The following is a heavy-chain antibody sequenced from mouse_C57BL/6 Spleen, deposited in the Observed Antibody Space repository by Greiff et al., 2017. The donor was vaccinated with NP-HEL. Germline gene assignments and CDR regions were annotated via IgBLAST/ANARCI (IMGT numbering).Heavy chain of an antibody. J-gene: IGHJ2*01. V-gene: IGHV1-59*01. CDR1: GYTFTSYW. D-gene: IGHD1-1*01. CDR3: ARSYYDCSSFDY. Sequence: QVQLQQPGAELVRPGTSVKLSCKASGYTFTSYWMHWVKQRPGQGLEWIGVIDPSDSYTNYNQKFKGKATLTVDTSSSTAYMQLSSLTSEDSAVDYCARSYYDCSSFDYWGQGTTLTVSS. CDR2: IDPSDSYT.